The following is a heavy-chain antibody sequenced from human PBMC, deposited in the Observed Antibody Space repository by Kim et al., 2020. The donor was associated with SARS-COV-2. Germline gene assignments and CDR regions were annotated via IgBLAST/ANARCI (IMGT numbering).Heavy chain of an antibody. CDR1: GGSISSYY. CDR2: IYYSGST. D-gene: IGHD6-19*01. V-gene: IGHV4-59*01. CDR3: ARATVAGHFDY. Sequence: SETLSLTCTVSGGSISSYYWSWIRQPPGKGLEWIGYIYYSGSTNYNPSLKSRVTISVDTSKNQFSLKLSSVTAADTAVYYCARATVAGHFDYWGQGTLVT. J-gene: IGHJ4*02.